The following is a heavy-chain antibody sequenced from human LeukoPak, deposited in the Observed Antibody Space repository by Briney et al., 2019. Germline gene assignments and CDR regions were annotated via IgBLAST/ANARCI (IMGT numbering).Heavy chain of an antibody. CDR1: GFTFSNYW. CDR2: IKQDESEK. D-gene: IGHD2-2*01. CDR3: ARALDSSSSRYQAFEE. Sequence: GGSLRLSCSASGFTFSNYWMGRVRQAPGKGLEWVANIKQDESEKYYVDSVKGRFTISRDNAKSSLYLQMNSLRAEDTAVYYCARALDSSSSRYQAFEEWGQGTLVTVSS. V-gene: IGHV3-7*01. J-gene: IGHJ4*02.